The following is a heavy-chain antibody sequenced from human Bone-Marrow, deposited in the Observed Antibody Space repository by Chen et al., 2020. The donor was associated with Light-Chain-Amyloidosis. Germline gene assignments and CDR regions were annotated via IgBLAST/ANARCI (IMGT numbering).Heavy chain of an antibody. J-gene: IGHJ5*02. CDR2: LKGKSEGWTT. Sequence: EVQVVQSGGGLVKPGGSLRLSCAASGFTSSNVWMSWVRQGPGKGLEWVGRLKGKSEGWTTDYAVPVKGRFTISRDDSENTLYLQMNSLKAEDTAVYYCTIQNYHWCQGTLVTVSS. CDR3: TIQNYH. CDR1: GFTSSNVW. V-gene: IGHV3-15*01.